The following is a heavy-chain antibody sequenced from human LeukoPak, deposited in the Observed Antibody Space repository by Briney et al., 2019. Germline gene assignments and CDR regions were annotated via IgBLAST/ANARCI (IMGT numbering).Heavy chain of an antibody. J-gene: IGHJ4*02. V-gene: IGHV3-30-3*01. CDR3: ASSDTAMDFAY. Sequence: PGGSLRLSCAASGFTFSSYAMHWVRQAPGKGLEWVAVISYDGSNKYYADSVKGRFTISRDNSKNTLYLQMNSLRAEDTAVYYCASSDTAMDFAYCGQGTLVTASS. D-gene: IGHD5-18*01. CDR2: ISYDGSNK. CDR1: GFTFSSYA.